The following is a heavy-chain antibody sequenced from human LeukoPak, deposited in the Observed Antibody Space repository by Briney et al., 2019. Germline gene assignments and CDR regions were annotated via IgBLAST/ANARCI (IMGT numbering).Heavy chain of an antibody. D-gene: IGHD1/OR15-1a*01. CDR3: ARKSRYNWNN. V-gene: IGHV3-53*01. CDR2: IYSGGST. Sequence: GGSLRLSCAAPGFTVSSIYMSWVRQAPGKGLEWVSVIYSGGSTYYADSVKGRFTISRDNSKNTLYLQMNSLRAEDTAVYYCARKSRYNWNNWGQGTLVTVSS. CDR1: GFTVSSIY. J-gene: IGHJ4*02.